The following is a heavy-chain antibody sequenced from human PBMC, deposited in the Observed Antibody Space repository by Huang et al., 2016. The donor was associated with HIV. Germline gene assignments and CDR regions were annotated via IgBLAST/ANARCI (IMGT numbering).Heavy chain of an antibody. CDR3: ARAPAGNDYSLYNYYGLDI. V-gene: IGHV4-34*01. CDR1: DRSFSRYY. D-gene: IGHD2-15*01. CDR2: ISQSGSI. Sequence: QGRLQQWGAGLLKPSETLSLTCAVYDRSFSRYYWTWVRQPPGKGLEWIGEISQSGSINDNAPLGRRVTISGDTAKNQFSLRLTSVTAADTATYFCARAPAGNDYSLYNYYGLDIWGQGTTVTVSS. J-gene: IGHJ6*02.